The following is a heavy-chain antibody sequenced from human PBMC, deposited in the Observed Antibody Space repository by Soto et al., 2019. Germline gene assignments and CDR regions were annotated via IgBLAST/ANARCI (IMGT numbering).Heavy chain of an antibody. Sequence: PSETLSLTCAVSGGSIISGGYSWSWIRQPPGKGLEWIGYIYSGTTHYNPSLESRVTIAMDRSKNQVSLSLKSVTAADTAVYYCAREDSGAFFDFWGQRTLVTVSS. V-gene: IGHV4-30-2*01. D-gene: IGHD2-15*01. CDR2: IYSGTT. CDR3: AREDSGAFFDF. J-gene: IGHJ4*02. CDR1: GGSIISGGYS.